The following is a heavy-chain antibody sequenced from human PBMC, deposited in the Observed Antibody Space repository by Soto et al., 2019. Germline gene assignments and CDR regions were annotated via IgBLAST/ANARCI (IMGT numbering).Heavy chain of an antibody. Sequence: SVKVSCKASGGTFSSYAISWVRQAPGQGLEWMGGIIPIFGTANYAQKFQGRVTITADESTSTAYMELSSLRSEDTAVYYCASGPRQGYGSGSYYHRVWYYGMDVWGQGTTVTVSS. J-gene: IGHJ6*02. CDR3: ASGPRQGYGSGSYYHRVWYYGMDV. CDR1: GGTFSSYA. V-gene: IGHV1-69*13. D-gene: IGHD3-10*01. CDR2: IIPIFGTA.